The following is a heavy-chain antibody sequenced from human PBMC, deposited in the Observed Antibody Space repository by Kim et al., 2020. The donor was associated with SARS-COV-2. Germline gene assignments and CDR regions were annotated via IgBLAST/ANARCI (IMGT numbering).Heavy chain of an antibody. CDR1: GFTFSSYD. D-gene: IGHD3-10*01. CDR3: ARAGYGSGSYWGGYYYGMDV. J-gene: IGHJ6*02. Sequence: VGSLRLSCAASGFTFSSYDMHWVRQATGKGLEWVSAIGTAGDTYYPGSVKGRFTISRENDKNSLYLQMNSLRAGDTAVYYCARAGYGSGSYWGGYYYGMDVWGQGTTVTVSS. CDR2: IGTAGDT. V-gene: IGHV3-13*01.